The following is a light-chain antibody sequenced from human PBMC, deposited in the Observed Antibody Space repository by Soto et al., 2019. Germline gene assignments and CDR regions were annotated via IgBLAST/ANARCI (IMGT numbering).Light chain of an antibody. V-gene: IGKV3-11*01. CDR2: DAS. J-gene: IGKJ4*01. CDR3: QQRSNWPLT. Sequence: IVFTQSPATLSLSPGGSATLSCRASQSVSRYLAWYQQKPGQAPRLLISDASSRATGIPDRFSGSGSWTDFTLTISSLEPEDFAVYYCQQRSNWPLTFGGGTRWIS. CDR1: QSVSRY.